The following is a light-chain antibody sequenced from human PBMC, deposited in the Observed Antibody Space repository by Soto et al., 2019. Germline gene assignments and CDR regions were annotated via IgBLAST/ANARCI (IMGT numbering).Light chain of an antibody. CDR2: GAS. Sequence: EIVMTQFPATLSVSPGERATLSCRASQSVSSNLAWYQQKPGQAPRLLIYGASTRAPGIPARFSGSGSGTEFTLTITSLQSEDFAVYYCQQYNNWPLTFGPGTKVDIK. J-gene: IGKJ3*01. CDR3: QQYNNWPLT. CDR1: QSVSSN. V-gene: IGKV3-15*01.